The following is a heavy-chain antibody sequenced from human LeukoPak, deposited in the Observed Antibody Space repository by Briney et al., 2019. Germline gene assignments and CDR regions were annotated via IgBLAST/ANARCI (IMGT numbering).Heavy chain of an antibody. CDR3: ARDPTLSAWIQLWYGRGARGAHFDY. CDR1: GYTFTSYD. V-gene: IGHV1-18*01. CDR2: ISAYNGNT. Sequence: ASVKVSCKASGYTFTSYDISWVRQAPGQGLEWMGWISAYNGNTNYAQKLQGRVTMTTDTSTSTAYMELRSLRSDDTAVYYCARDPTLSAWIQLWYGRGARGAHFDYWGQGTLVTVSS. J-gene: IGHJ4*02. D-gene: IGHD5-18*01.